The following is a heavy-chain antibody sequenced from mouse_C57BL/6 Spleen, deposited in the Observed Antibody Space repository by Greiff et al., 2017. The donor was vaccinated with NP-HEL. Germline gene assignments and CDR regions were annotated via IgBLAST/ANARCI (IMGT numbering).Heavy chain of an antibody. CDR3: AREDSNYYAMDY. Sequence: QVQLKQSGPELVKPGASVKLSCKASGYAFSSSWMNWVKQRPGKGLEWIGRIYPGDGDTNYNGKFKGKATLTADKSSSTAYMQRSSLTYEDSAVYFCAREDSNYYAMDYWGQGTSVTVSS. CDR1: GYAFSSSW. V-gene: IGHV1-82*01. J-gene: IGHJ4*01. CDR2: IYPGDGDT. D-gene: IGHD2-5*01.